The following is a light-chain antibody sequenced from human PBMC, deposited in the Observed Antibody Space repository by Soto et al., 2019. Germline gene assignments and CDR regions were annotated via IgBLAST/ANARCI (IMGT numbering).Light chain of an antibody. CDR2: DAS. CDR3: QQPSNLLT. Sequence: EIVLTQSPATLSLSPGERATLSCRASQSVSSYLAWYQQKPGQAPRLLIYDASNRATGIPARFSGSGSGTDFTLTISCLEPEDLAVCYCQQPSNLLTFCGRTKVEIK. J-gene: IGKJ4*01. CDR1: QSVSSY. V-gene: IGKV3-11*01.